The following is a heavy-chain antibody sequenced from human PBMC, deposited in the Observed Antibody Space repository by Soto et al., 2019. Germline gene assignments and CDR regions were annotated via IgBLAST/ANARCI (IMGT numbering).Heavy chain of an antibody. Sequence: GGSLGLSCAASGFTVSSKYMSWVRQAPGKGLEWVSLIQSGGPTYYADSVKGRFTISRDTSENTVHLQMDSLRAEDTAVYYCARDDVLCDGGRCYGVPLDVWAKGTTVTVSS. V-gene: IGHV3-66*01. D-gene: IGHD2-15*01. CDR3: ARDDVLCDGGRCYGVPLDV. CDR2: IQSGGPT. J-gene: IGHJ6*04. CDR1: GFTVSSKY.